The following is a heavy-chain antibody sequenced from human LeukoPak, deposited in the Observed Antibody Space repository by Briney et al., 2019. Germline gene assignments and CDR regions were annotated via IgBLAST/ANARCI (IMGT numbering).Heavy chain of an antibody. D-gene: IGHD3-3*01. CDR1: GGTFSSYA. CDR2: IIPIFGTA. J-gene: IGHJ5*02. V-gene: IGHV1-69*05. Sequence: GASVKVSCKASGGTFSSYAISWVRQAPGQGLEWMGGIIPIFGTANYAQKFQGRVTITTDESTSTAYMELSSLRSEDTAVYYCARDPLYDFWSGSPFDPWGQGTLVTVSS. CDR3: ARDPLYDFWSGSPFDP.